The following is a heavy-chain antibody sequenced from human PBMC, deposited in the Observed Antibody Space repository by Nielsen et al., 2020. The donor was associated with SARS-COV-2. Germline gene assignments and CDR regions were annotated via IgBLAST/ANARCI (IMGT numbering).Heavy chain of an antibody. CDR3: ARDKAVGWFDP. J-gene: IGHJ5*02. CDR2: IYYSGST. D-gene: IGHD6-19*01. Sequence: WIRQPPGKGLEWIGSIYYSGSTYYNPSLKSRVTISVDTSKNQFSLKLSSVTAADTAVYYCARDKAVGWFDPWGQGTLVTVSS. V-gene: IGHV4-39*07.